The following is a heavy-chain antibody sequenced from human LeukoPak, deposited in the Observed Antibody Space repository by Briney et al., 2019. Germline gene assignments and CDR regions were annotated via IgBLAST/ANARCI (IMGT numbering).Heavy chain of an antibody. CDR3: ARARSGTAMVGPDY. D-gene: IGHD5-18*01. J-gene: IGHJ4*02. CDR2: ISSNGGST. CDR1: GFTFSSYA. Sequence: GGSLRLSCAASGFTFSSYAMHWVRQAPGKGLEYVSAISSNGGSTYYANSVKGRFTISRDNSKNTLYLQMGSLRAEDMAVYYCARARSGTAMVGPDYWGQGTLVTVSS. V-gene: IGHV3-64*01.